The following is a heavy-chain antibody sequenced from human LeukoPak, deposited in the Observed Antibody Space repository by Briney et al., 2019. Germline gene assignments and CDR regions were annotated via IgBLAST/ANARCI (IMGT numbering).Heavy chain of an antibody. J-gene: IGHJ3*02. V-gene: IGHV3-23*01. D-gene: IGHD3-3*01. CDR1: GFTFSSYA. Sequence: GGSLRLSCAASGFTFSSYAMSWVRQAPGKGLEWVSAISGSGGTTYCADSVKGRFPISRDHSKTTLYLQMNSLRAEDTAVYFCAKEYAIFGVVMNAFDIWGQGTMVTVSS. CDR2: ISGSGGTT. CDR3: AKEYAIFGVVMNAFDI.